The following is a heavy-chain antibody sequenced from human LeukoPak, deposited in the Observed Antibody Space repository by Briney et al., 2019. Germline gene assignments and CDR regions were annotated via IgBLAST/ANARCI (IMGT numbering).Heavy chain of an antibody. D-gene: IGHD6-13*01. CDR3: AKGVSAGIAADGFDP. CDR2: ISGNGGST. Sequence: GGSLRLSCAASGFTFSSYAMSWVRQAPGKGLEWVSAISGNGGSTYYADSVKGRFTISRDNSKNTLYLQMNSLRAEDTAVYYCAKGVSAGIAADGFDPWGQGTLVTVSS. CDR1: GFTFSSYA. V-gene: IGHV3-23*01. J-gene: IGHJ5*02.